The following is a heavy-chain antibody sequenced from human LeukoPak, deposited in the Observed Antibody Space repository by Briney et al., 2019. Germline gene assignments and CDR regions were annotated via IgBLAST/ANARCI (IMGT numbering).Heavy chain of an antibody. CDR2: IYYSGST. J-gene: IGHJ4*02. D-gene: IGHD6-13*01. CDR1: GGSISSYY. CDR3: ARDGAAHFDY. Sequence: SETLSLSCTVSGGSISSYYWSWIRQPPGKGLEWIGYIYYSGSTNYNPSLKSRVTISVDTSKNQFSQKLSSVTAADTAVYYCARDGAAHFDYWGQGTLVTVS. V-gene: IGHV4-59*01.